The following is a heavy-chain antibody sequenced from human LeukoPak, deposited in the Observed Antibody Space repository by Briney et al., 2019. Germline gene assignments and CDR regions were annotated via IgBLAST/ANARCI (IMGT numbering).Heavy chain of an antibody. CDR1: GYSFTSYW. D-gene: IGHD3-3*01. CDR2: IYPGDSDT. CDR3: ARADALRFLEWSPNWFDP. Sequence: GESLKISCKGSGYSFTSYWIGWVRQMPGKGLEWMGIIYPGDSDTRYSPSFQGQVTISADKSISTAYLQWSSLKALDTAMYYCARADALRFLEWSPNWFDPWGQGTLVTVSS. J-gene: IGHJ5*02. V-gene: IGHV5-51*01.